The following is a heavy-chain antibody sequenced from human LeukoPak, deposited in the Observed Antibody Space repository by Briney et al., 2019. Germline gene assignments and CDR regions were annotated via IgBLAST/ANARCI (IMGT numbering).Heavy chain of an antibody. CDR1: GGSISSSSYY. CDR3: AIGPVEMATT. V-gene: IGHV4-39*07. D-gene: IGHD5-24*01. J-gene: IGHJ5*02. CDR2: IYYSGST. Sequence: NSSETLSLTCSVSGGSISSSSYYWGWIRQPPGKGLEWIGSIYYSGSTYYNPSLKSRVTISVGTSKNQFSLKVSSVTAADTAVYYCAIGPVEMATTWGQGTLVTVSS.